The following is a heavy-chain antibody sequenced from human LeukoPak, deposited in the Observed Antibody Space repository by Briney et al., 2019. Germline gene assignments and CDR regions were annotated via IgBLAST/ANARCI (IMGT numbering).Heavy chain of an antibody. CDR2: ISGSGNKT. CDR1: GFNFRSNY. CDR3: AKLKRVEIAPFDD. D-gene: IGHD5-24*01. J-gene: IGHJ4*02. V-gene: IGHV3-23*01. Sequence: GGSLRLSCAASGFNFRSNYMSWVRQAPGKGLHWVSAISGSGNKTYYADSVKGRFTISRDNSKNTLYLQKNCLKAEDTAVYYFAKLKRVEIAPFDDWGQGTLVTVSS.